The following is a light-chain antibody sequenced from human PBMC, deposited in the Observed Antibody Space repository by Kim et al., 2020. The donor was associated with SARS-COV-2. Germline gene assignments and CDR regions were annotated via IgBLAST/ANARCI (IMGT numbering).Light chain of an antibody. Sequence: SPGEGATLSCRASQSVSTAYLVWYQQKVGQAPRLLLYATSSRASGVPDRFSGSGSETDFSLTISGLGPDDFAVYYCQQCQTTPLTFGGGTKVDIK. J-gene: IGKJ4*01. V-gene: IGKV3-20*01. CDR1: QSVSTAY. CDR3: QQCQTTPLT. CDR2: ATS.